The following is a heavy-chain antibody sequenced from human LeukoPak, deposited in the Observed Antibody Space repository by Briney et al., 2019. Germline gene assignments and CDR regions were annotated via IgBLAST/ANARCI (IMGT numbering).Heavy chain of an antibody. D-gene: IGHD2-15*01. J-gene: IGHJ6*03. CDR3: ARATLGYCSGGSCSHRNYYYYYMDV. V-gene: IGHV4-34*01. Sequence: KSSETLSLTCAVYGGSFSGYYWSWIRQPPGKGLEWIGEINHSGSTNYNPSLKSRVTISVDTSKNQFSLKLSSVTAADTAVYYCARATLGYCSGGSCSHRNYYYYYMDVWGKGTTVTISS. CDR2: INHSGST. CDR1: GGSFSGYY.